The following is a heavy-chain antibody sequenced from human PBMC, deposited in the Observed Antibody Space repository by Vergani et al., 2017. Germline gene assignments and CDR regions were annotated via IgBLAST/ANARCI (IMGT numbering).Heavy chain of an antibody. Sequence: QVQLVQSGAEVKKPGASVKVSCKASGYTFTSYDINWVRQATGQGLEWMGWMNPNSGNTGYAQKFQGRVTMTRNTYISTAYMELSSLGSEDTAVYYCASTGGRFLEWLFPNSGDAFDIWGQGTMVTVSS. CDR1: GYTFTSYD. CDR3: ASTGGRFLEWLFPNSGDAFDI. CDR2: MNPNSGNT. J-gene: IGHJ3*02. V-gene: IGHV1-8*01. D-gene: IGHD3-3*01.